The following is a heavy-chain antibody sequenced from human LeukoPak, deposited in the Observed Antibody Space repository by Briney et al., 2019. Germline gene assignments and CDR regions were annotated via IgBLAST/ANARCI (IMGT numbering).Heavy chain of an antibody. CDR1: GFTFSSHN. Sequence: GGSLRLSCAASGFTFSSHNMNWVRQAPGKGLEWVSSISGRGNYIFYADSVKGRFTISRDSAKNSLSLQMNSLRAEDTAVYYCAKDQGFEYYDSSGYYLDYWGQGTLVTVSS. CDR3: AKDQGFEYYDSSGYYLDY. CDR2: ISGRGNYI. V-gene: IGHV3-21*01. J-gene: IGHJ4*02. D-gene: IGHD3-22*01.